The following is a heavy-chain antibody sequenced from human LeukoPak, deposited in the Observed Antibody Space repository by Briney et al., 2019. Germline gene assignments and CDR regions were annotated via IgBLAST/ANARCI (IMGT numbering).Heavy chain of an antibody. D-gene: IGHD5-18*01. Sequence: SETLSLTCAVSGGSISSSSFSWGWIRQPPGKGLEWIGSIYYSGSTYYNPSLKSRVTISVDTSRNHFSLKLSSVTAADTAVYYCASPNVDTTQYWGQGTLVTVSS. CDR2: IYYSGST. CDR1: GGSISSSSFS. J-gene: IGHJ4*02. CDR3: ASPNVDTTQY. V-gene: IGHV4-39*02.